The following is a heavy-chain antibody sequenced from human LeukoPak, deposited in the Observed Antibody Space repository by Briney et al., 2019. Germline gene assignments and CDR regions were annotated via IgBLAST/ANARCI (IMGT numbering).Heavy chain of an antibody. D-gene: IGHD6-19*01. V-gene: IGHV4-4*02. CDR2: INHSGST. Sequence: SETLSLTCAVSGGSISSSNWWSWVRQPPGKGLEWIGEINHSGSTNYNPSLKSRVTISVDTSKNQFSLKLSSVTAADTAVYYCARRRSSGFHYYMDVWGKGTTVTISS. J-gene: IGHJ6*03. CDR3: ARRRSSGFHYYMDV. CDR1: GGSISSSNW.